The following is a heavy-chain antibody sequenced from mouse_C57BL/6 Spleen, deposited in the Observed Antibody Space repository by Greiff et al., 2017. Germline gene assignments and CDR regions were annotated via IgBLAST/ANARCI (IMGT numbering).Heavy chain of an antibody. CDR1: GFSLTSYG. J-gene: IGHJ4*01. CDR3: AKKRDSSGYGSMDY. Sequence: VKLVESGPGLVQPSQSLSITCTVSGFSLTSYGVHWVRQSPGKGLEWLGVIWRGGSTDYNAAFMSRLSITKDNSKSQVFFKMNSLQADDTAIYYWAKKRDSSGYGSMDYWGQGTSVTVSS. D-gene: IGHD3-2*02. CDR2: IWRGGST. V-gene: IGHV2-5*01.